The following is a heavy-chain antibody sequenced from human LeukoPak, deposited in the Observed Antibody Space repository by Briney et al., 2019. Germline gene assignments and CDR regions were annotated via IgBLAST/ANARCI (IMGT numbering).Heavy chain of an antibody. D-gene: IGHD3-22*01. CDR3: AKGQSSSGLRNYFDY. CDR1: GFTFSSYE. Sequence: PGGSLRLSCAASGFTFSSYEMNWVRQAPGKGLEWVSGISASGGTTYYADSVKGRCTISRDNSKNTLYLQMNSMRAEDTAVYYCAKGQSSSGLRNYFDYWGQGTLVTVSS. CDR2: ISASGGTT. J-gene: IGHJ4*02. V-gene: IGHV3-23*01.